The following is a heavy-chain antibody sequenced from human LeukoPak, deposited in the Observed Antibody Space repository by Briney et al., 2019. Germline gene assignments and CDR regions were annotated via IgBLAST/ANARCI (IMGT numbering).Heavy chain of an antibody. V-gene: IGHV1-2*02. Sequence: ASVKVSCKASGYTFTGYYMHWVRQAPGQGLEWMGWINPNTGGTNYAQKFQGRVTMTRDTSISTAYMDLSRLTSDDTAIYYCARDLINWGQGTLVTVSS. CDR2: INPNTGGT. J-gene: IGHJ4*02. CDR1: GYTFTGYY. CDR3: ARDLIN.